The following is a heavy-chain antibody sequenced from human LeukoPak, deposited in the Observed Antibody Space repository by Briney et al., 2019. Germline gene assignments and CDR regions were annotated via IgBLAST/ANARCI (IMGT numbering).Heavy chain of an antibody. CDR2: INHSGST. Sequence: SETLSLTCAVYGGSFSGYYWSWIRQPPGKGLEWIGEINHSGSTNYNPSLKSRVTISVDTSKNQFSLKLSSVTAADTAVYYCARASHRGVRWGQGTLVTVSS. D-gene: IGHD3-10*01. V-gene: IGHV4-34*01. CDR1: GGSFSGYY. J-gene: IGHJ4*02. CDR3: ARASHRGVR.